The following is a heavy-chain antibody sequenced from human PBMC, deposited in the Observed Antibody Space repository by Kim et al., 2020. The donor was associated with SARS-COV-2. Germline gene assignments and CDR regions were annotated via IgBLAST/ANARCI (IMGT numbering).Heavy chain of an antibody. V-gene: IGHV3-23*01. Sequence: SVKGRFTISRDNSKIALYLQMNSLRAEDTAVYYCAKDAFHYYGSGSPLYYWGQGTLVTVSS. D-gene: IGHD3-10*01. J-gene: IGHJ4*02. CDR3: AKDAFHYYGSGSPLYY.